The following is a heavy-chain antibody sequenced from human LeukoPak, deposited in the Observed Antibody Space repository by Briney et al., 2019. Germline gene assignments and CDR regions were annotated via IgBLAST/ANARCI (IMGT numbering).Heavy chain of an antibody. D-gene: IGHD3-3*01. CDR2: INPNSGGT. V-gene: IGHV1-2*02. CDR1: GYTFTGYY. J-gene: IGHJ6*03. CDR3: ATKGSYYDFWSGLTPYYYYYMDV. Sequence: ASVKDSCKASGYTFTGYYMHWVRQAPGQGLEWMGWINPNSGGTNYAQKFQGRVTMTRDTSISTAYMELSRLRSDDTAVYYCATKGSYYDFWSGLTPYYYYYMDVWGKGTTVTVSS.